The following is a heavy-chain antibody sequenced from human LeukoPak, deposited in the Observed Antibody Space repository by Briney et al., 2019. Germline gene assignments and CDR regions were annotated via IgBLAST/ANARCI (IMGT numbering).Heavy chain of an antibody. J-gene: IGHJ4*02. CDR3: ARFAGSGSYYIDY. CDR2: IGGSGTTI. CDR1: GFSFSDYY. D-gene: IGHD3-10*01. Sequence: GGSLRLSCAASGFSFSDYYMSWIRQAPGKGLEWVSYIGGSGTTIFYAHSVKGRFTISRDNAKNSLYLQMNSLRAEDTAVYYCARFAGSGSYYIDYWGQGTLITVSS. V-gene: IGHV3-11*01.